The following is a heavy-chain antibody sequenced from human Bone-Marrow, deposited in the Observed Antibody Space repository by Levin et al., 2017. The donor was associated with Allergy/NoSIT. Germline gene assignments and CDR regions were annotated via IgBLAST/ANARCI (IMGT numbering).Heavy chain of an antibody. CDR3: ARITMILLRELDAIDI. CDR2: INWNGGST. CDR1: GFTFDDYG. Sequence: GGSLRLSCAASGFTFDDYGMSWVRQAPGKGLEWVSGINWNGGSTGYADAVKGRFTISRDNAKNSLYLQMNSLRAEDTALYYWARITMILLRELDAIDIWGQGTMVTV. V-gene: IGHV3-20*04. D-gene: IGHD3-22*01. J-gene: IGHJ3*02.